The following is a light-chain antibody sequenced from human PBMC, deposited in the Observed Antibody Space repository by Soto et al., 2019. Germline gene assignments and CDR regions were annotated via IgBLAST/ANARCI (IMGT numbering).Light chain of an antibody. J-gene: IGKJ4*01. CDR2: GAS. CDR1: QSVSSYS. Sequence: EIVLTQSPGTLSLSPGERATLSCRASQSVSSYSLAWYQKKPGQAPRLLIYGASSRAAGVPDRFSGSRSGPEFTLTISSLQSEDFAIYYCQQYDTSPLTFGGGTKVDIK. V-gene: IGKV3-20*01. CDR3: QQYDTSPLT.